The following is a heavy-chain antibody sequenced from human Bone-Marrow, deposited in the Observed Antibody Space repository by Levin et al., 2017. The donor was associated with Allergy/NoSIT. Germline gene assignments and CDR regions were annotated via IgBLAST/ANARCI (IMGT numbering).Heavy chain of an antibody. V-gene: IGHV4-31*03. CDR3: VSTRIFVVGHSTFDS. CDR1: GASMNSADKF. Sequence: PSETLSLTCNVSGASMNSADKFLSWIRQHPDKGLEWLGYINHGGSTYYNPSLGSRIAMSVDTSKRQFSLRLTSVTAADTAVYYCVSTRIFVVGHSTFDSWGQGAPVTVSS. J-gene: IGHJ4*02. CDR2: INHGGST. D-gene: IGHD2-15*01.